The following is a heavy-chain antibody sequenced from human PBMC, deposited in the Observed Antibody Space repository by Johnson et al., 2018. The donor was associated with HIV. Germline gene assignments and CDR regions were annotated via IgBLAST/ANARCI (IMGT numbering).Heavy chain of an antibody. CDR2: ISGSGGST. J-gene: IGHJ3*02. V-gene: IGHV3-23*04. CDR1: GFTFSSYA. D-gene: IGHD1-1*01. CDR3: AKGGVQFNDAFDI. Sequence: VQLVESGGGLVQPGGSLRLSCAASGFTFSSYAMSWVRQAPGKGLEWVSAISGSGGSTYYADSVKGRFTISRDNSKNTLYLQMNSLRADDTALYYCAKGGVQFNDAFDIWGRGTMVTVSS.